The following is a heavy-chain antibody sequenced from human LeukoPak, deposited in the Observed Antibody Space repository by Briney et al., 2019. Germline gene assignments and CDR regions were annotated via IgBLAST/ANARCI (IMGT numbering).Heavy chain of an antibody. V-gene: IGHV1-2*02. CDR2: INPNSGGT. J-gene: IGHJ4*02. Sequence: ASVKVSCKASGYTFTVYYMHWVRQAPGQGLEWMGWINPNSGGTNYAQKFQGRVTMTRDTSISTAYMELSRLRSDDTAVYYCASMPHSSGWYVDYWGQGTLVTVSS. D-gene: IGHD6-19*01. CDR1: GYTFTVYY. CDR3: ASMPHSSGWYVDY.